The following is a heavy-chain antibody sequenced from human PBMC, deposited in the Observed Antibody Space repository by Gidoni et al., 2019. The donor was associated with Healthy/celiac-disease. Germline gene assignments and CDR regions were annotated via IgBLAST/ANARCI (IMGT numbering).Heavy chain of an antibody. CDR2: INPNSGGT. CDR1: GYTFTGYY. Sequence: QVQLVQSVAEVKKPGASVKFSCKASGYTFTGYYMHWVRQAPGQGIEWMGWINPNSGGTNYAQKFQGRVTMTRDTSISTAYMELSRLRSDDTAVYYCARVGSGYSNWYFDLWGRGTLVTVSS. CDR3: ARVGSGYSNWYFDL. J-gene: IGHJ2*01. V-gene: IGHV1-2*02. D-gene: IGHD3-3*01.